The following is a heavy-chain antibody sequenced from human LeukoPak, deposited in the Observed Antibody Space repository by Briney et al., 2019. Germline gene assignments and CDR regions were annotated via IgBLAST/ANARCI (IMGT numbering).Heavy chain of an antibody. CDR1: GGSISSYY. Sequence: SETLSLTCTASGGSISSYYWSWIRQPPGKGLEWIGYIYYSGSTNYNPSLKSRVTISVDTSKNQFSLKLSSVTAADTAVYYCARTGYSSSSYYYYYMDVWGKGTTVTVSS. CDR2: IYYSGST. J-gene: IGHJ6*03. CDR3: ARTGYSSSSYYYYYMDV. D-gene: IGHD6-13*01. V-gene: IGHV4-59*01.